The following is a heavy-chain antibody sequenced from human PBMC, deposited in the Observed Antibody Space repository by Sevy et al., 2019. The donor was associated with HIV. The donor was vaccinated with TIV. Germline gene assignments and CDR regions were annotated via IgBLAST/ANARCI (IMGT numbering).Heavy chain of an antibody. CDR1: GFTFSNYN. D-gene: IGHD6-19*01. Sequence: GGSLRLSCVASGFTFSNYNINWVRQAPGKGLEWVSYISGLSNYIYYADSLGGRFTISRDNAKNSVYLQMNSLRTEDTAVYYCARGSNSGWDYFVSWGQGTLVTDSS. V-gene: IGHV3-21*06. J-gene: IGHJ4*02. CDR2: ISGLSNYI. CDR3: ARGSNSGWDYFVS.